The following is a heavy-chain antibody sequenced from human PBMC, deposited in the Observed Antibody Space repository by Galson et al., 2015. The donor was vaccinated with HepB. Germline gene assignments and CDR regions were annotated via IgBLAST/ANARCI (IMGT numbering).Heavy chain of an antibody. CDR1: GFTFSSYA. Sequence: SLRLSCAASGFTFSSYAMSWVRQAPGKGLEWVSAISGSGGSTYYADSVKGRFTISRDNSKNTLYLQMNSLRAEDTAVYYCAKPVAPDIVATIEGYYFDYWGQGTLVTVSS. D-gene: IGHD5-12*01. CDR2: ISGSGGST. CDR3: AKPVAPDIVATIEGYYFDY. J-gene: IGHJ4*02. V-gene: IGHV3-23*01.